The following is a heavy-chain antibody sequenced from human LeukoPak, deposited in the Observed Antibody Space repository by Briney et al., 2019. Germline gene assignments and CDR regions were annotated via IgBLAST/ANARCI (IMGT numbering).Heavy chain of an antibody. Sequence: GASVRVSCKASGFTFTSSAVQWVRQARGQRLEWIGWIVVGSGNTNYAQKFQERVTITRDMSASTAYMELSSLRSEDTAVYYCAALYSSGWRPFDYWGQRTLVTVSS. D-gene: IGHD6-19*01. J-gene: IGHJ4*02. CDR1: GFTFTSSA. V-gene: IGHV1-58*01. CDR3: AALYSSGWRPFDY. CDR2: IVVGSGNT.